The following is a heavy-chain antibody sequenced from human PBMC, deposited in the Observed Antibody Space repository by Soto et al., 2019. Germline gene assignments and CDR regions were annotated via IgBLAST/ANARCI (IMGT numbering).Heavy chain of an antibody. D-gene: IGHD2-21*02. J-gene: IGHJ5*02. CDR3: ATQARPIVVVTALLAWFDP. Sequence: SETLSLTCTVSGGSISSSDYYWGWIRQTPGKGLEWIGTIYCSGITYYNPSLRSRVTISVDTSKNQFSLKLRSVTAADTGVYYCATQARPIVVVTALLAWFDPWGQGTPVTVSS. V-gene: IGHV4-39*01. CDR1: GGSISSSDYY. CDR2: IYCSGIT.